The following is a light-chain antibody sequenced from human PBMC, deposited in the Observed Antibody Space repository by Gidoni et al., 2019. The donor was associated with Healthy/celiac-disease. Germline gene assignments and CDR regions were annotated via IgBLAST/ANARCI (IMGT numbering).Light chain of an antibody. CDR3: SSYTSSSTWV. CDR1: SSDVGCYNY. V-gene: IGLV2-14*01. Sequence: QSALTQPASVSGSPGHSITISCTGTSSDVGCYNYVSLYQQHPGKAPKLMIYEVSNRPSGVSNSFSGSKSGNTASLTISGLQAEDEADYYCSSYTSSSTWVFGGGTKLTVL. J-gene: IGLJ3*02. CDR2: EVS.